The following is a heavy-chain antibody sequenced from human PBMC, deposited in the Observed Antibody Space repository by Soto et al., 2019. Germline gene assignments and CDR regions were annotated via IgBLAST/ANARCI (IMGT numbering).Heavy chain of an antibody. Sequence: PSETLSLTCAVYGGSFSGYYWSWIRQPPGKGLEWIGEINHSGSTNYNPSLKSRVTISVDTSKNQFSLKLSSVTAADTAVYYCAREREYDFWSGYFSSGMDVWGQGTTVTVS. CDR3: AREREYDFWSGYFSSGMDV. D-gene: IGHD3-3*01. CDR2: INHSGST. J-gene: IGHJ6*02. V-gene: IGHV4-34*01. CDR1: GGSFSGYY.